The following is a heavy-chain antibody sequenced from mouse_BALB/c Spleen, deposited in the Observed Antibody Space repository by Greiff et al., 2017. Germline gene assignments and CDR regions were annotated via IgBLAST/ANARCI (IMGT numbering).Heavy chain of an antibody. J-gene: IGHJ4*01. D-gene: IGHD4-1*02. Sequence: EVQGVESGGGLVKPGGSLKLSCAASGFTFSDYYMYWVRQTPEKRLEWVATISDGGSYTYYPDSVKGRFTISRDNAKNNLYLQMSSLKSEDTAMYYCARATGTEAMDYWGQGTSVTVSS. CDR2: ISDGGSYT. CDR3: ARATGTEAMDY. V-gene: IGHV5-4*02. CDR1: GFTFSDYY.